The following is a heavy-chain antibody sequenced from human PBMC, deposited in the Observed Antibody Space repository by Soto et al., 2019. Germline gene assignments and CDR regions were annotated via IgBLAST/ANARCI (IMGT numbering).Heavy chain of an antibody. J-gene: IGHJ6*02. CDR3: ARDRPKNYDFWSGYQEGYYYGMDV. CDR2: ISSSSTYI. D-gene: IGHD3-3*01. CDR1: GFTFSRYS. Sequence: GCLRLSCAASGFTFSRYSMNWVRQAPGKALEWVSSISSSSTYIYYADSVKGRFTISGDNAKNSLYLQMNSLRAEDTAVYYCARDRPKNYDFWSGYQEGYYYGMDVWGQGTTVTVSS. V-gene: IGHV3-21*01.